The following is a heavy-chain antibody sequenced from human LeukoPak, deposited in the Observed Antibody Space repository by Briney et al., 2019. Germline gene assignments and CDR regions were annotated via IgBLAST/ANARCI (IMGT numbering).Heavy chain of an antibody. V-gene: IGHV3-73*01. Sequence: GGSLRLSCAASGFTFSFSAVHWVRQASGKGLEWVGRIRSKANSYATAYAASVQGRFTISRDDSKNTAYLLMNSLKTEDTAVYYCTTETSLYYFDYWGQGTLVSVPS. CDR3: TTETSLYYFDY. J-gene: IGHJ4*02. CDR2: IRSKANSYAT. CDR1: GFTFSFSA. D-gene: IGHD2-2*01.